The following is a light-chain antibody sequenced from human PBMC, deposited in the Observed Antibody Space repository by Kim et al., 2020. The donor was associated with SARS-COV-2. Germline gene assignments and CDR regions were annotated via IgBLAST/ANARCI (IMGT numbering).Light chain of an antibody. Sequence: GQSITISCPGSSSDIGTYKYVSWYQQHPGKAPKLMIYDVSERPSGVSNRFSGSKSGNTASLTISGLQAEDEADYYCNSYTSSNTLIFGGGTQLTVL. CDR2: DVS. J-gene: IGLJ2*01. V-gene: IGLV2-14*03. CDR1: SSDIGTYKY. CDR3: NSYTSSNTLI.